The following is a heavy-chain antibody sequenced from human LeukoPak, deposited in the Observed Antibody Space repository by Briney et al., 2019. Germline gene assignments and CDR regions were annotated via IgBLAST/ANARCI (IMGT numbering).Heavy chain of an antibody. D-gene: IGHD2-2*01. V-gene: IGHV1-69*13. J-gene: IGHJ6*02. CDR3: ARKTPPDYYYGMDV. CDR2: IIPIFGTA. Sequence: GASVKVSCKASGGTFSSYAISWVRQAPGQGLEWMGGIIPIFGTANYAQKFQGRVTITADESTSTAYMELSSLRSEDTAVYYCARKTPPDYYYGMDVWGQGTTVTVSS. CDR1: GGTFSSYA.